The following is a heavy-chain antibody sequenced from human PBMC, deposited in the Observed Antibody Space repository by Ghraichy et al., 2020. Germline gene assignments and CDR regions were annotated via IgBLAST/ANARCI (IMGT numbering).Heavy chain of an antibody. CDR2: VYWDNDQ. D-gene: IGHD6-13*01. CDR3: AHQGIAAGRRSFFNY. V-gene: IGHV2-5*02. Sequence: QTLSLTCAFSGFSLTTGGVGVGWIRQPPGKALEWLASVYWDNDQRYSSSLRRRLTITKDTSKNQVVLTMTNMDPVDTATYYCAHQGIAAGRRSFFNYWGQGTLVTVSS. J-gene: IGHJ4*02. CDR1: GFSLTTGGVG.